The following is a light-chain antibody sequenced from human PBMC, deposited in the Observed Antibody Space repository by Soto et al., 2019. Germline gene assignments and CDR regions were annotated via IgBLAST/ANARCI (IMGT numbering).Light chain of an antibody. V-gene: IGKV3-20*01. J-gene: IGKJ4*01. Sequence: EIVLTQSPGTLSLSPGEGATLSCRASQSVDSNYLAWYQKKPGQAPRLLIYGASSRATGIPDRFSGSGSGTDFTLTISRLEPEDFAVYYCQQYGSSRNPFGGGTKVEIK. CDR2: GAS. CDR3: QQYGSSRNP. CDR1: QSVDSNY.